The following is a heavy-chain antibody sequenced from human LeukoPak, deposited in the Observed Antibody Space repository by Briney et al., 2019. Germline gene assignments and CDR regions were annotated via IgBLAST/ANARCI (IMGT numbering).Heavy chain of an antibody. CDR2: INWNGGST. CDR1: GFTFDDYG. CDR3: ARGGGLGYCSSTSCYLAY. Sequence: GGSLRLSCAASGFTFDDYGMSWVRHAPGKGLEWVSGINWNGGSTVYADSVKGRFTISRDNAKNSLYLQMNSLRAEDTALYHCARGGGLGYCSSTSCYLAYWGQGTLVTVSS. V-gene: IGHV3-20*01. D-gene: IGHD2-2*01. J-gene: IGHJ4*02.